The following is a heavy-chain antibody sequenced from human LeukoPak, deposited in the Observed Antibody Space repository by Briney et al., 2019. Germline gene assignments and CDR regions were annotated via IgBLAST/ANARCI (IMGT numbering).Heavy chain of an antibody. CDR1: GGSFSGYY. V-gene: IGHV4-59*08. J-gene: IGHJ4*02. CDR3: ARLTSPRYGSGSYYNGGDFDY. CDR2: IYYSGST. D-gene: IGHD3-10*01. Sequence: SETLSLTCAVYGGSFSGYYWSWIRQPPGKGLEWIGYIYYSGSTNYDPSLKSRVTISVDTSKNQFSLKLSSVTAADTAVYYCARLTSPRYGSGSYYNGGDFDYWGQGTLVTVSS.